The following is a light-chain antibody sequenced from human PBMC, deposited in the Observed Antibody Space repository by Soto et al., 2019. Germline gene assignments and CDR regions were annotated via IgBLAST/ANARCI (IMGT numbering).Light chain of an antibody. Sequence: DIQMTQSQSSLSASVGDRVTITCRASQSISNYLNWYQQKPGKAPKLLIYAASSLQSGVPSRFSGSGSGTDFTLTISSLQPEDFATYYCQQSYSTPSTFGQGTKVEIK. CDR1: QSISNY. CDR3: QQSYSTPST. V-gene: IGKV1-39*01. J-gene: IGKJ1*01. CDR2: AAS.